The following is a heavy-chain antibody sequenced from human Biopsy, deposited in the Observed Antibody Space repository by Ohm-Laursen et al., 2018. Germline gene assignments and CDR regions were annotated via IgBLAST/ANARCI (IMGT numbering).Heavy chain of an antibody. CDR3: AKWGTSMALYHFYGMDV. CDR2: ITGVGGVT. Sequence: SLRLSCAASGFTFSSHAMRWVRQAPGKGLEWVSVITGVGGVTYYADPVKGRFTVSRDNSMNTMFLQMNSLRAQDAGTYYCAKWGTSMALYHFYGMDVWGQGTTVSVSS. J-gene: IGHJ6*02. V-gene: IGHV3-23*01. CDR1: GFTFSSHA. D-gene: IGHD5-18*01.